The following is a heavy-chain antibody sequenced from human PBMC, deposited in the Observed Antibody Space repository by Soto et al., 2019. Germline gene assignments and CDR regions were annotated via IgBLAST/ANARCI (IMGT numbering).Heavy chain of an antibody. CDR3: ARDRKYCTNGVCHGPFDY. J-gene: IGHJ4*02. CDR1: GGTFSSYA. CDR2: IIPIFGTA. Sequence: SVKVSCKASGGTFSSYATSWVQQAPGQGLEWMGGIIPIFGTANYAQKFQGRVTITADESTSTAYMELSSLRSEDTAVYYCARDRKYCTNGVCHGPFDYWGQGTLVTVSS. V-gene: IGHV1-69*13. D-gene: IGHD2-8*01.